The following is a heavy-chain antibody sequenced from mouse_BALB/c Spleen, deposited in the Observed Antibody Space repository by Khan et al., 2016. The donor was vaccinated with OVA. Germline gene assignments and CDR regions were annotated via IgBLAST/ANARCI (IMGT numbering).Heavy chain of an antibody. CDR2: ISTNYGDA. CDR3: VRGGKFAY. V-gene: IGHV1S137*01. CDR1: GYTFTDYA. J-gene: IGHJ3*01. Sequence: QVQLKQSGAELVRPGVSVKISCKASGYTFTDYAMHWVKQRHAKSLEWIGVISTNYGDADYNQKFQGKASMTVDRSSSTVYMELARLTSEDSAIYYWVRGGKFAYWGQGTLVTASA.